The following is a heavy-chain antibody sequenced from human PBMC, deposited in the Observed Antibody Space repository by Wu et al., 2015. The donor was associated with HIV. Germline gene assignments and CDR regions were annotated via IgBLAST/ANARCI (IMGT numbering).Heavy chain of an antibody. CDR1: GGTFSSYA. CDR3: ARGPSSVDY. CDR2: INPNSGGT. J-gene: IGHJ4*02. V-gene: IGHV1-2*02. D-gene: IGHD1-26*01. Sequence: QVQLVQSGAEVKKFGSSVKVSCKASGGTFSSYAISWVRQAPGQGLEWMGWINPNSGGTNYAQKFQGRVTMTRDTSISTAYMELSRLRSDDTAVYYCARGPSSVDYWGQGTLVTVSS.